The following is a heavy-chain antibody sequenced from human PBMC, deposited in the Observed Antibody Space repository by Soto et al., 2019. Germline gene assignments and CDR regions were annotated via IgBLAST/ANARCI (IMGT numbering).Heavy chain of an antibody. CDR1: GGSISSSNW. CDR3: ARGWVRGLSIRGGDY. CDR2: IYHSGST. Sequence: QVQLQESGPGLVKPSGTLSLTCAVSGGSISSSNWWSWVRQPPGKGLEWIGEIYHSGSTNNNPTLKSRVTRPVAKSKILLSLKLSSVTAADTAVYYWARGWVRGLSIRGGDYWGQGTLVTVSS. J-gene: IGHJ4*02. D-gene: IGHD3-10*01. V-gene: IGHV4-4*02.